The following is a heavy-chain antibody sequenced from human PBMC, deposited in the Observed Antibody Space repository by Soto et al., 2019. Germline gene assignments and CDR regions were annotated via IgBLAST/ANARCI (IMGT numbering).Heavy chain of an antibody. CDR2: IYHSGST. Sequence: PSETLSLTCAVSGGSISSGGYSWSWIRQPPGKGLEWIGYIYHSGSTYYNPSLKSRVTISVDRSKNQFSLKLSSVTAADTAVYYCARAAGHSSSWYFDYWGQGTLVTVSS. D-gene: IGHD6-13*01. CDR1: GGSISSGGYS. CDR3: ARAAGHSSSWYFDY. V-gene: IGHV4-30-2*01. J-gene: IGHJ4*02.